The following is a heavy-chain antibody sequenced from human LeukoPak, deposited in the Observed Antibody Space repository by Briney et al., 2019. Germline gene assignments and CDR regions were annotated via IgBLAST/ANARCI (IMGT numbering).Heavy chain of an antibody. Sequence: GASVKVPCKASGYTFTSYAMHWVRQAPGQRLEWMGWINAGNGNTKYSQKFQGRVTITRDTSASTAYMELSSLRSEDTAVYYCASSHGDYYYYGMDVWGKGTTVTVSS. CDR3: ASSHGDYYYYGMDV. J-gene: IGHJ6*04. D-gene: IGHD4-17*01. V-gene: IGHV1-3*01. CDR2: INAGNGNT. CDR1: GYTFTSYA.